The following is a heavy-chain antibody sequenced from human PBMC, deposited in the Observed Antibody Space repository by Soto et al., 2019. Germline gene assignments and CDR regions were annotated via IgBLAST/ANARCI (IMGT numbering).Heavy chain of an antibody. CDR1: GFTFSSYA. Sequence: GGSLRLSCAASGFTFSSYAMSWVRQAPGKGLEWVSAISGSGGSTYYADSVKGRFTISRDNSKNTLYLQMNSLRAEDTAVYYCAKGFYYDILAGSPDVWGEGTTVTSPQ. J-gene: IGHJ6*04. CDR2: ISGSGGST. V-gene: IGHV3-23*01. D-gene: IGHD3-9*01. CDR3: AKGFYYDILAGSPDV.